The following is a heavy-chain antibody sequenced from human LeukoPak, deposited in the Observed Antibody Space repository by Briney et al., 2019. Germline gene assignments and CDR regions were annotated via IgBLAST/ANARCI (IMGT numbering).Heavy chain of an antibody. Sequence: GGSLRLSCAASGFTFSSYWMSWVRQAPGKGLEWVATIRQDGSQKYYVDSVKGRFTISRDNAKNSLYLQMNSLRAEDTAVYYCAKDSTYYDILTGGFDYWGQGTLVTVSS. D-gene: IGHD3-9*01. CDR3: AKDSTYYDILTGGFDY. V-gene: IGHV3-7*01. CDR1: GFTFSSYW. J-gene: IGHJ4*02. CDR2: IRQDGSQK.